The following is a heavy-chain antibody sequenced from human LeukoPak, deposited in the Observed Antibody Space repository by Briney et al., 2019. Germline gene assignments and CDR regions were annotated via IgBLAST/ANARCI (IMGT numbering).Heavy chain of an antibody. D-gene: IGHD3-3*01. Sequence: GGSLRLSCAASGFIFTNYFMSWVRQAPGKGLEWVASIKHDGSEKYYVDSVRGRFTISRDNTMNSLYLQMSSLRAEDTAVYYCATDRGWRTSGYYLYYFEYWGQGTLVTLSS. CDR1: GFIFTNYF. CDR2: IKHDGSEK. CDR3: ATDRGWRTSGYYLYYFEY. V-gene: IGHV3-7*01. J-gene: IGHJ4*02.